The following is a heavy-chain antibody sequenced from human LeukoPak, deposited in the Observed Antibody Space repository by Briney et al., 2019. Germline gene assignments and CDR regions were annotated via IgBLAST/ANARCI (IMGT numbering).Heavy chain of an antibody. CDR3: ARVKVRGSSGWTPLSAFDI. V-gene: IGHV4-61*01. CDR1: GGSVSSGSYY. Sequence: SEALSLTCTVSGGSVSSGSYYWSWIRQPPGKGLEWIGHIYYSGSTNYNPSLKSRVTISEDTSKNQFSLKLSSVTAADTAVYYCARVKVRGSSGWTPLSAFDIWGQGTMVTVSS. D-gene: IGHD6-19*01. J-gene: IGHJ3*02. CDR2: IYYSGST.